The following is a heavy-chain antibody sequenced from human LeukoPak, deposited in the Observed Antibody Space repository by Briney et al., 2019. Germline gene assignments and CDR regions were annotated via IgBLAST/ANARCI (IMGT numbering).Heavy chain of an antibody. CDR1: GFTFSDYY. D-gene: IGHD1-26*01. V-gene: IGHV3-11*01. J-gene: IGHJ4*02. Sequence: PGGSLRLSCAASGFTFSDYYKSWIRRAAGRGLVGVSYISSGGRTIYYADAVKGRFTMSRDNAKNSLYLQMNSLRAEDTAVYYCARDCGPSGYYFDYWGQGTLVTVSS. CDR3: ARDCGPSGYYFDY. CDR2: ISSGGRTI.